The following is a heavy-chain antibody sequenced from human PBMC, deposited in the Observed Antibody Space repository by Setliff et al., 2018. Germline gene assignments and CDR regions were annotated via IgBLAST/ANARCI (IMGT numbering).Heavy chain of an antibody. J-gene: IGHJ3*01. CDR2: IDHRGNT. V-gene: IGHV4-34*01. CDR3: ARRGVLIIPDAFDV. Sequence: SETLSLTCAVYGGSFSGHYWSWIRQSPGKGLEWIGEIDHRGNTNYNPSLRSRLTVLVDTSKNQVSLEVKSVTAADTAVYYCARRGVLIIPDAFDVWGPGTVVTVSS. D-gene: IGHD3-3*01. CDR1: GGSFSGHY.